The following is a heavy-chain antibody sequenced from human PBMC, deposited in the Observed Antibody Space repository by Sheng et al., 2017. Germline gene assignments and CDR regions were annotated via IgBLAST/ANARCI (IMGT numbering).Heavy chain of an antibody. CDR1: GFTVSSNY. D-gene: IGHD5-12*01. J-gene: IGHJ4*02. CDR2: IYSGGST. V-gene: IGHV3-53*01. CDR3: AKCEGDIVATNFDY. Sequence: EVQLVESGGGLIQPGGSLRLSCAASGFTVSSNYMSWVRQAPGKGLEWVSVIYSGGSTYYADSVKGRFTISRDNSKNTLYLQMNSLRAEDTAVYYCAKCEGDIVATNFDYWGQGTLVTVSS.